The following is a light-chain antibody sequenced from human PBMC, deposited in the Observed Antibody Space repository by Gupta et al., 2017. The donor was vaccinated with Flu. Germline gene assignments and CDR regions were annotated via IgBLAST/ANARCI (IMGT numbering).Light chain of an antibody. J-gene: IGKJ5*01. CDR3: QQRNSLPIT. CDR2: TAS. V-gene: IGKV1-9*01. CDR1: RGMSNY. Sequence: PSFLSASVGDGVTIACRARRGMSNYLAWYQQKPGKAPKLLIYTASTVESGVPSRFSGSGSGTDFTLTISSLQPEDFATYYCQQRNSLPITFGQGTRLEIK.